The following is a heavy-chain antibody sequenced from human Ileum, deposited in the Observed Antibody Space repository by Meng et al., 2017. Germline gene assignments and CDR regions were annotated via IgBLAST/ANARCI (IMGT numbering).Heavy chain of an antibody. D-gene: IGHD5-24*01. Sequence: QVQLQESGPGMVMPSETLPLTCTVSGGSISSYYWSCIRQPPGKGLEWIGYIAYSGSTNYNPSFKSRVTISVDTSKNQFSLNLSSVTAADTAVYYCARRSERWLQPEYWGQGTLVTVSS. CDR2: IAYSGST. V-gene: IGHV4-59*08. CDR3: ARRSERWLQPEY. J-gene: IGHJ4*02. CDR1: GGSISSYY.